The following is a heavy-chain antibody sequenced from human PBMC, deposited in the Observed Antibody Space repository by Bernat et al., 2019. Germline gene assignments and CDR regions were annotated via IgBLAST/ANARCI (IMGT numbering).Heavy chain of an antibody. CDR2: ISWNSGSI. CDR3: AKSYYYDSSGYVS. V-gene: IGHV3-9*01. J-gene: IGHJ4*02. D-gene: IGHD3-22*01. CDR1: GFTFDDYA. Sequence: VQLVESGGGVVQPGRSLRLSCAASGFTFDDYAMHWVRQAPGKGLEWVSGISWNSGSIGYADSVKGRFTISRDNAKNSLYLQMNSLRAEDTALYYCAKSYYYDSSGYVSWGQGTLVTVSS.